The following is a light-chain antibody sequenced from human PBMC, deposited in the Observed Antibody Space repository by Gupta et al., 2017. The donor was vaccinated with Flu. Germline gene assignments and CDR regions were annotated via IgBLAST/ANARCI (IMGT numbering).Light chain of an antibody. Sequence: DIQLTPSPSFLSASVGDRVTITCRASQGISSYLAWYQQKPGKAPKLLIYAASTLQSGVPSRFSGSGSGTEFTLTSSSLQPEDVATYYGQQLNSYLRTFGQGTKVDIK. CDR2: AAS. J-gene: IGKJ1*01. CDR1: QGISSY. CDR3: QQLNSYLRT. V-gene: IGKV1-9*01.